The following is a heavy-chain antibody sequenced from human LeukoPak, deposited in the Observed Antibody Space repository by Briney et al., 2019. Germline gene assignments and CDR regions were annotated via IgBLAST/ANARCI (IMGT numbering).Heavy chain of an antibody. CDR3: AKDRAVTGFYDY. Sequence: GGSLRLSCAASGFTFSSYAMSWVRQAPGKGLEWVSVITGSGGSTFYADSVKGRFTISRDNSKNTLYLQMNSLSAEDTALYYCAKDRAVTGFYDYWGQGALVTVSS. J-gene: IGHJ4*02. CDR2: ITGSGGST. D-gene: IGHD2-21*02. V-gene: IGHV3-23*01. CDR1: GFTFSSYA.